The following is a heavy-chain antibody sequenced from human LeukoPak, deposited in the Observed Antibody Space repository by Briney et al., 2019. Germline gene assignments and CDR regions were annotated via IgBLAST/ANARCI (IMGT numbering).Heavy chain of an antibody. V-gene: IGHV1-18*01. Sequence: ASVTVSFTASAYTFTSYAISWVRQAPGQGLEWMGWISAYNGNTNYAQKFQDRVTMTSDTSTSTTYMELRSLGSDDTAVYFCARADMSPGDYGIDYWGQGTRVTVSS. D-gene: IGHD4-17*01. CDR1: AYTFTSYA. CDR3: ARADMSPGDYGIDY. CDR2: ISAYNGNT. J-gene: IGHJ4*02.